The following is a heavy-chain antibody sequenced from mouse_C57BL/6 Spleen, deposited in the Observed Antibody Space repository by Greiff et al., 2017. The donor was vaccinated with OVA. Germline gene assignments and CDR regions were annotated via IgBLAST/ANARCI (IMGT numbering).Heavy chain of an antibody. D-gene: IGHD1-1*01. CDR1: GFTFTDYY. J-gene: IGHJ4*01. CDR3: ARYKYYEAMDY. Sequence: EVKLMESGGGLVQPGGSLSLSCAASGFTFTDYYMSWVRQPPGKALEWLGFISNKANGFTTEYSASVKGRFTISRDNSQSILYLQMNALRAEDSDTYYCARYKYYEAMDYWGQGTSVTVSS. V-gene: IGHV7-3*01. CDR2: ISNKANGFTT.